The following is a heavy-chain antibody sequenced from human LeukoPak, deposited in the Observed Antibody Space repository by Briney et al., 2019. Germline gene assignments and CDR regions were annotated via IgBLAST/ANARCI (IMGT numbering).Heavy chain of an antibody. V-gene: IGHV1-2*02. D-gene: IGHD3-22*01. CDR1: GYTFTGYY. CDR2: INPNSGGT. CDR3: ARVEGFDDSSGYYYMFGAFDI. Sequence: ASVKVSCKASGYTFTGYYMHWVRQAPGQGLEWMGWINPNSGGTNYAQKFQGRVTMTRDTSISTAYMELSRLRSDDTAVYYCARVEGFDDSSGYYYMFGAFDIWGQGTMVPVSS. J-gene: IGHJ3*02.